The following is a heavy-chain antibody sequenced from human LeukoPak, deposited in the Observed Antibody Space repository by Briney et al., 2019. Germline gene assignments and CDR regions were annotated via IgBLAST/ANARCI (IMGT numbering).Heavy chain of an antibody. CDR2: INHSGST. J-gene: IGHJ6*03. CDR3: ARRAYYYGSGSYLWFYYYYYMDV. V-gene: IGHV4-34*01. Sequence: NPSETLSLTCAVYGGSFSGYYWSWIRQPPGKGLEWIGEINHSGSTNYNPSLKSRVTISVDTSKNQFSLKLSSVTAADTAVYYCARRAYYYGSGSYLWFYYYYYMDVWGKGTTVTISS. D-gene: IGHD3-10*01. CDR1: GGSFSGYY.